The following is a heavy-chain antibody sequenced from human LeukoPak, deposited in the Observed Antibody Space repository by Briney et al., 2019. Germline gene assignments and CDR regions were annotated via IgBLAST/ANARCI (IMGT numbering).Heavy chain of an antibody. CDR2: ISGSGGST. V-gene: IGHV3-23*01. CDR3: ATYSSLNRREFQY. J-gene: IGHJ1*01. CDR1: EFTFSSYV. D-gene: IGHD3-22*01. Sequence: GGSLRLSCAASEFTFSSYVMSWVRQAPGKGLEWVSAISGSGGSTYYADSVKGRFTISRDNAKNSLYLQMNSLRAEDTAVYYCATYSSLNRREFQYWGQGTLLTVSS.